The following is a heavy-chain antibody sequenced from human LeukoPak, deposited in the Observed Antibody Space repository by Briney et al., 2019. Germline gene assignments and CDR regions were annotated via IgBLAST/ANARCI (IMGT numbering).Heavy chain of an antibody. Sequence: GASVKVSCKASGYTFTSYYMHWVRQAPGQGLEWMGIINPSGGSTSYAQKFQGRVTMTRDTSTSTVYMELSSLRSEDMAVYYCAREEGLSGYSSGWYYDSAGNAFDIWGQGTMVTVSS. J-gene: IGHJ3*02. V-gene: IGHV1-46*01. CDR1: GYTFTSYY. D-gene: IGHD6-19*01. CDR2: INPSGGST. CDR3: AREEGLSGYSSGWYYDSAGNAFDI.